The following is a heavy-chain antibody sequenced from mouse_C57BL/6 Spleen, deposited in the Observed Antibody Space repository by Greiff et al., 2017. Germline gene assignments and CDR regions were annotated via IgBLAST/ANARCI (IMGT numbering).Heavy chain of an antibody. Sequence: QVQLQQSGPELVKPGASVKISCKASGYAFSSSWMNWVKQRPGKGLEWIGRIYPGDGDTNYNGKFKGKATLTADKSSSTAYMQLSSLTSEDSAVYVGGGYGSSYGWYCDVWGTGTTVTVSS. J-gene: IGHJ1*03. CDR1: GYAFSSSW. CDR3: GGYGSSYGWYCDV. V-gene: IGHV1-82*01. D-gene: IGHD1-1*01. CDR2: IYPGDGDT.